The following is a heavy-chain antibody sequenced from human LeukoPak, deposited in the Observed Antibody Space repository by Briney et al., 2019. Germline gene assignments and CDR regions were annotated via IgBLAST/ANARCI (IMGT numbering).Heavy chain of an antibody. V-gene: IGHV3-64*01. Sequence: GGSLRLSCAASGFTFSNFAMHWVRQAPEKGLEYVSAINSNGGSTYYANSVKGRFTISRDNSKNTVYLQMGSLRIDDMAVYYCARGGAVAGTRGNDYWGSGTLVTVSP. D-gene: IGHD6-19*01. CDR1: GFTFSNFA. J-gene: IGHJ4*02. CDR2: INSNGGST. CDR3: ARGGAVAGTRGNDY.